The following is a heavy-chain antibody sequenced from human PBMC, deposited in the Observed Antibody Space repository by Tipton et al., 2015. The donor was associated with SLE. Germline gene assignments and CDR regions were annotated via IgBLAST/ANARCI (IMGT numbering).Heavy chain of an antibody. CDR2: IYYSGST. CDR1: GGSISSHY. V-gene: IGHV4-59*11. CDR3: ARVADYYDSSGYYYLDY. J-gene: IGHJ4*02. Sequence: GLVKPSETLSLTCTVSGGSISSHYWSWIRQPPGKGLEWIGYIYYSGSTNYNPSLKSRVTISVDTSKNQFSLKLSSVTAADTAVYYCARVADYYDSSGYYYLDYWGQGTLVTVSS. D-gene: IGHD3-22*01.